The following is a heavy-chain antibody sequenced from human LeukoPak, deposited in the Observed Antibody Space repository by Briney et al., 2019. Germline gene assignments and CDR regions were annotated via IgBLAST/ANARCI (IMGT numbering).Heavy chain of an antibody. CDR1: GYTFTGYY. CDR2: INTNTGNP. D-gene: IGHD6-13*01. V-gene: IGHV7-4-1*02. CDR3: ASPSLYSSSSPNDAFDI. J-gene: IGHJ3*02. Sequence: ASVKVSCKASGYTFTGYYMHWVRQAPGQGLEGMGWINTNTGNPTYAQGFTGRFVFSLDTSVSTAYLQISSLKAEDTAVYYCASPSLYSSSSPNDAFDIWGQGTMVTVPS.